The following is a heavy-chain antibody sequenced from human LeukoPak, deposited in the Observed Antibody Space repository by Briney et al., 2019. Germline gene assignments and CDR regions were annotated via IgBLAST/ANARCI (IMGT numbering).Heavy chain of an antibody. D-gene: IGHD6-19*01. CDR3: ARELQWLVIFR. Sequence: ASVKVSCKASGYTFTSYYMHWVRQAPGQGLEWMGIINPSGGGTNYAQKFQGRVTMTRDTSISTAYMELSRLRSDDTAVYYCARELQWLVIFRWGQGTLVTVSS. V-gene: IGHV1-2*02. CDR1: GYTFTSYY. J-gene: IGHJ4*02. CDR2: INPSGGGT.